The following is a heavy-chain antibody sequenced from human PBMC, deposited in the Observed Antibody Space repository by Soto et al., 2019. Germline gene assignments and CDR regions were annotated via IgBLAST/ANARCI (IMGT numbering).Heavy chain of an antibody. CDR2: INTYNGNT. D-gene: IGHD3-16*01. J-gene: IGHJ6*02. CDR3: AMVDVYVTPSPQDV. V-gene: IGHV1-18*01. CDR1: GYTFTRYG. Sequence: QVQLVQSGAEVKNPGASVKVSCKASGYTFTRYGIGWARQAPGQGLEWMGWINTYNGNTNYAQNVQGRVTLTTDTSTSTAYMELRSLRSNDPDIYYCAMVDVYVTPSPQDVWGQGTTVIVSS.